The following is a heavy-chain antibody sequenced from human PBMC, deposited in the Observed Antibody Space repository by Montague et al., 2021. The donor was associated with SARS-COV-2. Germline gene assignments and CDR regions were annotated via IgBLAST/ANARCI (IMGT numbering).Heavy chain of an antibody. D-gene: IGHD6-19*01. J-gene: IGHJ4*02. CDR2: TYYRSKWYN. CDR1: GDSVSSNSAA. Sequence: CAISGDSVSSNSAAWNWIRQSQSKGLEWLGRTYYRSKWYNDYAVSVKSRITINPDTSKNQFSLQLNSVTPEDTAVYYCARNIAVAGRAEGFDYWGQGTLVTVSS. V-gene: IGHV6-1*01. CDR3: ARNIAVAGRAEGFDY.